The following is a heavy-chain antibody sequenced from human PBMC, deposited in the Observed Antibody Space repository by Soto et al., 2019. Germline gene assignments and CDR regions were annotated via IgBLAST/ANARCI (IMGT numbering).Heavy chain of an antibody. CDR3: ARKDKSGYFNWFDP. CDR2: IFPSDSDT. Sequence: GESLKISCRTSGYKFTSYWIAWVRQMPGKGLEWMGIIFPSDSDTRYSPSFQGQVTISAGRSTSTVFLQWASLKASDTAVYFCARKDKSGYFNWFDPWGQGTLVTVSS. D-gene: IGHD3-22*01. J-gene: IGHJ5*02. CDR1: GYKFTSYW. V-gene: IGHV5-51*01.